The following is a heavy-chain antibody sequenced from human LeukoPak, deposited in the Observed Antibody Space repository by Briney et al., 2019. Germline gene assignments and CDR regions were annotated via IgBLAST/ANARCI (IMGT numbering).Heavy chain of an antibody. D-gene: IGHD3-3*01. V-gene: IGHV3-74*01. J-gene: IGHJ6*03. CDR3: ARDPYYDFWSGYFYYYMDV. CDR2: INSDGSST. Sequence: PGGSLRLSCAASGFTFSSYWMHWVRQAPGKGLVWVSRINSDGSSTSYADSVKGRFTISRDNAKNTLYLQMISLRAEDTAVYYCARDPYYDFWSGYFYYYMDVWGKGTTVTVS. CDR1: GFTFSSYW.